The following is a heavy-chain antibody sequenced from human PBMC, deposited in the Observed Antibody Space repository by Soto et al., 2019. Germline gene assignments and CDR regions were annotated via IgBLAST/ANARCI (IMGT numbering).Heavy chain of an antibody. J-gene: IGHJ4*02. Sequence: GGSLRLSCAASGFTFSSYGMHWVRQAPGKGLEWVAVISYDGSNKYYADSVKGRFTISRDNSKNTLYLQMNSLRAEDTAVYYCAKDPTENFGVVTAPSQYWVWGQGTLVTVSS. CDR3: AKDPTENFGVVTAPSQYWV. V-gene: IGHV3-30*18. CDR1: GFTFSSYG. D-gene: IGHD3-3*01. CDR2: ISYDGSNK.